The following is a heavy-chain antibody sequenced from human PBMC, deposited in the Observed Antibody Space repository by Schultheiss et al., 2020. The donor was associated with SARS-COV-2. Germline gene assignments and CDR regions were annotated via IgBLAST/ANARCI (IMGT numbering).Heavy chain of an antibody. V-gene: IGHV3-11*06. CDR3: ARASSSWYCLDY. D-gene: IGHD6-13*01. CDR2: ISSSSSYI. J-gene: IGHJ4*02. Sequence: GESLKISCAASGFTFSDYYMTWIRQAPGKGLEWVSSISSSSSYIYYADSVKGRFTISRDNAKNSLYLQMNSLRAEDTAVYYCARASSSWYCLDYWGQGTLVTVSS. CDR1: GFTFSDYY.